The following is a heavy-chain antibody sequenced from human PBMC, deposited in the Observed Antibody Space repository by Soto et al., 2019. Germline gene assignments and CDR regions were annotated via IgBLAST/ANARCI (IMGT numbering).Heavy chain of an antibody. Sequence: QVQLQESGPGLVKPSQTLSLTCTVSGGSISSGGYYWSWIRQHPGKGLEWIGYIYYSGSTYYNPSHESRVTIPVDTSKNPCSLTLSSVTAADTAVYYCARSSILSPSGYDFWSGSDYFDYWGQGTLVTVSS. CDR3: ARSSILSPSGYDFWSGSDYFDY. CDR1: GGSISSGGYY. CDR2: IYYSGST. D-gene: IGHD3-3*01. J-gene: IGHJ4*02. V-gene: IGHV4-31*03.